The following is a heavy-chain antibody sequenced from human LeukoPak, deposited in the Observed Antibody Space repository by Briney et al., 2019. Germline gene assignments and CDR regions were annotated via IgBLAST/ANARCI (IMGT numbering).Heavy chain of an antibody. V-gene: IGHV4-4*07. CDR1: GGSITSHY. Sequence: SETLSLSCTVSGGSITSHYWGWIRQPAGKELEWIGRIHSRGSTSYNPSLQSRVTMSVDTSKNQFSLKLSSVTAADTAVYYCARLSGSYWPAGYWGQGTLVTVSS. D-gene: IGHD1-26*01. CDR2: IHSRGST. J-gene: IGHJ4*02. CDR3: ARLSGSYWPAGY.